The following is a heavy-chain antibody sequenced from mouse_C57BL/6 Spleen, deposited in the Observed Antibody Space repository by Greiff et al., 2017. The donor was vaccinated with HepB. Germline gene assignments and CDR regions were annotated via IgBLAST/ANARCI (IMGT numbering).Heavy chain of an antibody. V-gene: IGHV1-76*01. Sequence: VQLQQSGAELVRPGASVKLSCKASGYTFTDYYINWVKQRPGQGLEWIARIYPGSGNTYYNEKFKGKATLTAEKSSSTAYMQLSSLTSEDSAVYFCARHYDYDVSYWYFDVWGTGTTVTVSS. CDR1: GYTFTDYY. CDR3: ARHYDYDVSYWYFDV. CDR2: IYPGSGNT. J-gene: IGHJ1*03. D-gene: IGHD2-4*01.